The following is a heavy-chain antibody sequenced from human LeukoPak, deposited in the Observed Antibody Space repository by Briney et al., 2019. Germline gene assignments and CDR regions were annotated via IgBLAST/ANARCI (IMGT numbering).Heavy chain of an antibody. Sequence: PGGSLRLSCAASGFTFSSYGMHWVRQAPGKGLEWVAVISYDGSNKYYADSVKGRFTISRDNSKNTLYLQMNSLRAEDTAVYYCAKGKVSGGSPPFDYWGQGTLVTVSS. CDR3: AKGKVSGGSPPFDY. V-gene: IGHV3-30*18. D-gene: IGHD2-15*01. CDR1: GFTFSSYG. CDR2: ISYDGSNK. J-gene: IGHJ4*02.